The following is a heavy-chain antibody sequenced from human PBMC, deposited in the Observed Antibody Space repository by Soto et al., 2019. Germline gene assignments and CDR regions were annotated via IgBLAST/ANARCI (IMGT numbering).Heavy chain of an antibody. CDR3: AKGQHCSTTSCYFYHYGMDV. V-gene: IGHV3-30*18. D-gene: IGHD2-2*01. J-gene: IGHJ6*02. Sequence: QVQLVESGGGVVQPGRSLRLSCVASGFTFSTYGMHWVRQAPGKGLEWVAVISYDGINKYYADSVKGRLTISRDNSKNTVYLQKKRLRGEDTAVYYCAKGQHCSTTSCYFYHYGMDVWGQGTTVAVSS. CDR2: ISYDGINK. CDR1: GFTFSTYG.